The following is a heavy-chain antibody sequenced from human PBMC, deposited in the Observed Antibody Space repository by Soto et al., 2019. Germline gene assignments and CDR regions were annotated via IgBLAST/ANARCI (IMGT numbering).Heavy chain of an antibody. CDR3: ARVLLGVPEKKFYSGLDV. Sequence: ASVKVSCKASGSTFTSYGISWVRQAPGQGLEWMGWISAYNGNTNYAQKLQGRVTMTTDTSTSTAYMELRSLRSDDTAGYYCARVLLGVPEKKFYSGLDVGGQGPTVTVS. V-gene: IGHV1-18*01. D-gene: IGHD2-2*01. CDR2: ISAYNGNT. J-gene: IGHJ6*02. CDR1: GSTFTSYG.